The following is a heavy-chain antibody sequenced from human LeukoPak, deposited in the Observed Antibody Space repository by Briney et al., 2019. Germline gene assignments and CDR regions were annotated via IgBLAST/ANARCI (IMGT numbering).Heavy chain of an antibody. CDR3: ARDLGWMVWGNIDY. V-gene: IGHV3-7*01. D-gene: IGHD3-10*01. CDR1: GFIFSTYW. Sequence: PGGSLRLSCAASGFIFSTYWMSWVRQAPGKGLECVANIKQDGSETHYVDSVKGRFTISRDNGRNSMYLQMNSLRAEDTAVYYCARDLGWMVWGNIDYWGQGTLVTVSS. CDR2: IKQDGSET. J-gene: IGHJ4*02.